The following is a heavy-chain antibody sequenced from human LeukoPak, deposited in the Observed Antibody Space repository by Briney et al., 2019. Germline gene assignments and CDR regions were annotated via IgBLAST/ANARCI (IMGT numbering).Heavy chain of an antibody. CDR3: ARDPEYSDK. V-gene: IGHV3-11*01. J-gene: IGHJ4*02. D-gene: IGHD1-1*01. CDR1: GFIFGDFY. CDR2: ITSSGDSI. Sequence: GGSLRLSCVGSGFIFGDFYMNWIRQAPGKGLEWISFITSSGDSIYYADSVKGRFTVFGDNAKDSLYLQMNSLRAEDTAVYFCARDPEYSDKWGQGTLVSVSS.